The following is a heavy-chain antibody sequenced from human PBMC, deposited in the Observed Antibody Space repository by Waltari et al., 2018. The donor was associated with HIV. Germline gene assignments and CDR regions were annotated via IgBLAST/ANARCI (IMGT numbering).Heavy chain of an antibody. J-gene: IGHJ6*02. Sequence: QLQLQESGSGLVKPSQTLSLTCAVSGGSISSGGYSWTWIRQPPRKGLEWIGYISQSGTTYYNPSLQSRVTISLDRSKNQFSLKLRSVTAADTAVYYCARDRLSVTTRGGYYYGLDVWGQGTTVTVSS. CDR1: GGSISSGGYS. D-gene: IGHD4-17*01. V-gene: IGHV4-30-2*01. CDR3: ARDRLSVTTRGGYYYGLDV. CDR2: ISQSGTT.